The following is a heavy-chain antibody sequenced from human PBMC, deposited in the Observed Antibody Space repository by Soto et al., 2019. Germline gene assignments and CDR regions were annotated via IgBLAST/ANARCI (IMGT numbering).Heavy chain of an antibody. CDR3: ARVRYGDYNFDY. J-gene: IGHJ4*02. CDR2: IYSTGKT. Sequence: SETLSLTCTVSGGSVSRSDYYWSWIRQPPGKGLEWIGYIYSTGKTYYNPSLRSRLTISLDAPTNQFSLQLSSVTAADTAVYYCARVRYGDYNFDYWGQGTLVTVSS. V-gene: IGHV4-30-4*01. D-gene: IGHD4-17*01. CDR1: GGSVSRSDYY.